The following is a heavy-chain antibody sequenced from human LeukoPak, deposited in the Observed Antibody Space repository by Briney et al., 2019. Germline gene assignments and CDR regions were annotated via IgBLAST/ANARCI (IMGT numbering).Heavy chain of an antibody. CDR1: GGSFSSSSYY. D-gene: IGHD3-10*01. J-gene: IGHJ5*02. CDR3: ASWGRGLYYYGPEFYNWFDP. V-gene: IGHV4-39*07. Sequence: SETLSLTCTVSGGSFSSSSYYWGWIRQPPGKGLEWIGSIYYSGSTYYNPPLKSRVTISVDTSKNQFSLKLSSVTAADTAVYYCASWGRGLYYYGPEFYNWFDPWGQGTLVTVSS. CDR2: IYYSGST.